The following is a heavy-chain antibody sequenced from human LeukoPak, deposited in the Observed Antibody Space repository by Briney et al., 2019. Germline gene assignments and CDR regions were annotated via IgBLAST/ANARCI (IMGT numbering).Heavy chain of an antibody. CDR2: INPNSGGT. CDR1: GYTFSGFY. Sequence: ASVKVSCKASGYTFSGFYIHWVRQAPGQGLEWMGWINPNSGGTNFAQKFQGRVTMTRDTSLSTAYMELSRLRSDDTAVYFCARSSGWKYYVDYWGQGTLVTVSS. J-gene: IGHJ4*02. V-gene: IGHV1-2*02. CDR3: ARSSGWKYYVDY. D-gene: IGHD6-19*01.